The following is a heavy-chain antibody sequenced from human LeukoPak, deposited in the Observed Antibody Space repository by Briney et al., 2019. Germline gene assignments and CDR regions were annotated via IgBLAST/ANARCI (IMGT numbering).Heavy chain of an antibody. V-gene: IGHV4-59*01. D-gene: IGHD2-2*01. J-gene: IGHJ4*02. CDR3: ARGSRPDIVVVPAAIEFDY. Sequence: SETLSLTCTVSGGSISSYYWSWIRQPPGKGLEWIGYIYYSGSTNYNPSLKSRVTISVDTSKNQFSLKLSSVTAADTAVYYCARGSRPDIVVVPAAIEFDYWGQGTLVTVSS. CDR2: IYYSGST. CDR1: GGSISSYY.